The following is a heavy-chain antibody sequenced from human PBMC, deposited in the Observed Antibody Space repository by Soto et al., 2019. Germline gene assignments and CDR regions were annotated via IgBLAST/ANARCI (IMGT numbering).Heavy chain of an antibody. CDR1: GGSLSTNP. V-gene: IGHV1-69*06. Sequence: ASVKVSCKASGGSLSTNPISWVRQAPGQGLEWMGGTGSGTGPGNHAQKFQGRLTVTADKSTSTVYMELNNLSSEDTAVYYCARRDSGGFYRFFDSWGRGTLLTVSS. CDR3: ARRDSGGFYRFFDS. D-gene: IGHD2-15*01. CDR2: TGSGTGPG. J-gene: IGHJ4*02.